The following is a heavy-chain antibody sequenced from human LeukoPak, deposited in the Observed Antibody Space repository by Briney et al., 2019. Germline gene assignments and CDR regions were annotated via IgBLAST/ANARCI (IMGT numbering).Heavy chain of an antibody. D-gene: IGHD6-6*01. V-gene: IGHV4-59*01. Sequence: SETLSLTCTVSGGSISGYYWSWIRHPPGKGLEGIGYIYYSGSTNYNPPLKSRVTISVDTSKNQFSLKLSSVTAADTAVYYCARGDSSTWVYWGQGTLVTVSS. CDR3: ARGDSSTWVY. J-gene: IGHJ4*02. CDR2: IYYSGST. CDR1: GGSISGYY.